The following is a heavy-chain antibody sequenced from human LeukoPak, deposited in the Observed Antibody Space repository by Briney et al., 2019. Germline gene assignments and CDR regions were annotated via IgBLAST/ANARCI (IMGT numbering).Heavy chain of an antibody. D-gene: IGHD2-21*02. CDR3: ARGSHIVVVTAISPFDY. V-gene: IGHV3-30-3*01. J-gene: IGHJ4*02. CDR1: GFTFSSYA. Sequence: PGRSLRLSCAASGFTFSSYAMHWVRQAPGKGRGWEAVISYDGSNKYYADSVKGRFTISRDDSKNTLYLQMNSLRVEDTAVYYCARGSHIVVVTAISPFDYWGQGALVTVSS. CDR2: ISYDGSNK.